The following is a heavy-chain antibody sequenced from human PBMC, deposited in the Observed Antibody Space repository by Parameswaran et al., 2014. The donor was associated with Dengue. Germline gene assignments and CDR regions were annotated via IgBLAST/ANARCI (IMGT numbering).Heavy chain of an antibody. J-gene: IGHJ6*02. CDR3: ARDPPDWSGYYTNYYYGMDV. D-gene: IGHD3-3*01. V-gene: IGHV3-33*01. Sequence: VRQMPGKGLEWVAVIWYDGSNKYYADSVKGRFTISRDNSKNTLYLQMNSLRAEDTAVYYCARDPPDWSGYYTNYYYGMDVWGQGTTVTVSS. CDR2: IWYDGSNK.